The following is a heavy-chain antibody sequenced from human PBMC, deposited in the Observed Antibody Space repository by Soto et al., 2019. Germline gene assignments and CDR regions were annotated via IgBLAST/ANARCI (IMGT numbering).Heavy chain of an antibody. Sequence: GASVKVSCKASGYTFTSYYMHWVRQAPGQGLEWMGIINPSGGNTNYAQKLQGRVTMTTDTSTSTAYMELRSLRSDDTAVYYCARDTYYDFWSGYYTREYFQHWGQGTLVTVSS. CDR3: ARDTYYDFWSGYYTREYFQH. CDR2: INPSGGNT. V-gene: IGHV1-46*01. J-gene: IGHJ1*01. D-gene: IGHD3-3*01. CDR1: GYTFTSYY.